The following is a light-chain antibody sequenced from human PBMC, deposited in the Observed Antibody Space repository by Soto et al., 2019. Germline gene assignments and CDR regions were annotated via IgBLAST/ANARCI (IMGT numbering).Light chain of an antibody. V-gene: IGKV3-20*01. CDR1: QSVSSTY. Sequence: EIVLTQSPGTLSLFLGERATLSCRASQSVSSTYFAWYRQKPGQSPSLLIYGASNRATGVPDRFSGSGSGTDFTLTISRLEPEDFAVYYWQQYGSSPPGFTFGPGTTGEMK. CDR2: GAS. J-gene: IGKJ3*01. CDR3: QQYGSSPPGFT.